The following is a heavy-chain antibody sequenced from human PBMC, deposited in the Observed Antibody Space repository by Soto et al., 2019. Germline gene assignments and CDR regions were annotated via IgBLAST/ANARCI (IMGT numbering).Heavy chain of an antibody. CDR2: IYPGDSDT. CDR1: GYGFTSYW. D-gene: IGHD3-3*01. Sequence: GESLKISCKGSGYGFTSYWIGWVRQMPGKGLEWMGIIYPGDSDTRYSPSFQGQVTISADTSKNQVSLKLTSVTAADTAVYFCARGLSWSPYFESWGQGILVTVSS. J-gene: IGHJ4*02. CDR3: ARGLSWSPYFES. V-gene: IGHV5-51*01.